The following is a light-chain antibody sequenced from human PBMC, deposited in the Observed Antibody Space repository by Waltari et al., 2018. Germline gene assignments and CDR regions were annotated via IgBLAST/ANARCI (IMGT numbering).Light chain of an antibody. CDR3: QQSYSTLLT. CDR1: QSISSY. J-gene: IGKJ4*01. Sequence: DMQMTQSPSYLSASVGDRVTITCRVSQSISSYLNWYQQKPGKAPKLLIYAASSLQSGVPSRFSGSVSGTDFTLTISSLQPEDFATYYCQQSYSTLLTFGGGTKVEIK. V-gene: IGKV1-39*01. CDR2: AAS.